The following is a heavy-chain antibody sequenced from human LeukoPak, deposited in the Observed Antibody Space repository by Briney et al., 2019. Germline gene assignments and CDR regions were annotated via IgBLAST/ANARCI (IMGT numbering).Heavy chain of an antibody. CDR1: GFTFDDYA. CDR2: ISWNSGSI. Sequence: PGGSLRLSCAASGFTFDDYAMHWVRQAPVKGLEWVSGISWNSGSIGYADSVKGRFTISRDNAKNSLYLQMNSLRAEDTALYYCAKDQYRSSWYGMDVRGQGTTVTVSS. CDR3: AKDQYRSSWYGMDV. J-gene: IGHJ6*02. D-gene: IGHD6-13*01. V-gene: IGHV3-9*01.